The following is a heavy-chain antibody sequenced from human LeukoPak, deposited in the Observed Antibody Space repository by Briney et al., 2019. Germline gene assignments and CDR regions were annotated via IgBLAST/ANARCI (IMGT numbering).Heavy chain of an antibody. J-gene: IGHJ4*02. CDR2: INSDGSST. Sequence: PGGSLRLSCAASGFTFSSYWMHWVRQAPGKGLVWVSRINSDGSSTSYADSVKGRFTISRDNAKNTLYLQMNSLRAEDTAVYYCARVAPTHDFWSGYQPNYFDYWGQGTLVTVSS. CDR3: ARVAPTHDFWSGYQPNYFDY. D-gene: IGHD3-3*01. CDR1: GFTFSSYW. V-gene: IGHV3-74*01.